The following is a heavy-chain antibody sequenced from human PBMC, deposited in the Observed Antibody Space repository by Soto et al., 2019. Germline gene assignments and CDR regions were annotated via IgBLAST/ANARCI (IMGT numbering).Heavy chain of an antibody. CDR1: GGSFSGYY. CDR2: INHSGST. J-gene: IGHJ4*01. D-gene: IGHD1-26*01. Sequence: SETLSLTCAVYGGSFSGYYWSWIRQPPGKGLEWIGEINHSGSTNYNPSLKSRVTISVDRSKNQFSLKLSSVTAADTAVYYCACELGYFDCRGQGALVTVPS. CDR3: ACELGYFDC. V-gene: IGHV4-34*01.